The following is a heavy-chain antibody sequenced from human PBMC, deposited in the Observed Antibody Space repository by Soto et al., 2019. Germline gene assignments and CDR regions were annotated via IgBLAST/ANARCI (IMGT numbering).Heavy chain of an antibody. Sequence: QVQLVESGGGVVQPGRSLRLSCAASGFTFSSYAMHWVRQAPGKGLEWVAVISYDGSKKYYADSVKGRFTISRDNSKNTLYLQMNSLRAEDTAVYYCGRGDGLGELSSTLDYWGQGILVTVSS. D-gene: IGHD3-16*02. CDR3: GRGDGLGELSSTLDY. V-gene: IGHV3-30-3*01. J-gene: IGHJ4*02. CDR2: ISYDGSKK. CDR1: GFTFSSYA.